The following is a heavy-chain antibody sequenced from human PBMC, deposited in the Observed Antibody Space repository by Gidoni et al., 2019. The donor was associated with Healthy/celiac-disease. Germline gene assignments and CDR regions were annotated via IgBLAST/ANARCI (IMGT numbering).Heavy chain of an antibody. V-gene: IGHV4-38-2*02. D-gene: IGHD3-16*01. CDR1: GYSISSGSY. CDR2: IYHSGST. CDR3: ARDGSYDYVWGSYNPFDY. J-gene: IGHJ4*02. Sequence: QVQLQESGPGLVKPSETLSLTCPVSGYSISSGSYWGWIRQPPGKGLEWIGSIYHSGSTYYNPSLKSRVTISVDTSKNQFSLKLSSVTAADTAVYYCARDGSYDYVWGSYNPFDYWGQGTLVTVSS.